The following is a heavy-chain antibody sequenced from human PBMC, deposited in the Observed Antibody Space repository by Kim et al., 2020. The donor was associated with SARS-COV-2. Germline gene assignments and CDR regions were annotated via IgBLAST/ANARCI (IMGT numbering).Heavy chain of an antibody. CDR1: GFTFSSYA. Sequence: GGSLRLSCAASGFTFSSYAMSWVRQAPGKGLEWVSAISGSGGSTYYADSVKGRFTISRDNSKNTLYLQMNSLRAEDTAVYYCAKDLTQDAYDSSPYGEPDYWGQGTLVTVSS. D-gene: IGHD3-22*01. CDR2: ISGSGGST. CDR3: AKDLTQDAYDSSPYGEPDY. V-gene: IGHV3-23*01. J-gene: IGHJ4*02.